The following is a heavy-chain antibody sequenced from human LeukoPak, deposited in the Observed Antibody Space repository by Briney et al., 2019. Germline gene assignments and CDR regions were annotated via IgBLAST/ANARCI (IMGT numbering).Heavy chain of an antibody. Sequence: GGSLRLSCAASGFTFSSYSLNWVRQAPGMGLEWVSYVSSSSSTTYYADSVKGRFTISRDNAKNSLYLQMNSLRAEDTAVYYCAREYSSSTGKASDYWGQGTLVTVSS. V-gene: IGHV3-48*01. J-gene: IGHJ4*02. CDR3: AREYSSSTGKASDY. D-gene: IGHD6-6*01. CDR1: GFTFSSYS. CDR2: VSSSSSTT.